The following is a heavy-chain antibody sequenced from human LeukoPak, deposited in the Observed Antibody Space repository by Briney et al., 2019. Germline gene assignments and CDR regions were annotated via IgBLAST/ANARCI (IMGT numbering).Heavy chain of an antibody. CDR1: GFTFSSYS. J-gene: IGHJ6*03. V-gene: IGHV3-21*03. CDR2: ISSSSSYI. Sequence: GGSLRLSXAASGFTFSSYSMNWVRQAPGKGLEWLSSISSSSSYIYYADSVKGRFTISRDNAKNSLYLQMNSLKTEDTAVYYCTTVSLWFSYYMDVWGKGTTVTVSS. CDR3: TTVSLWFSYYMDV. D-gene: IGHD3-10*01.